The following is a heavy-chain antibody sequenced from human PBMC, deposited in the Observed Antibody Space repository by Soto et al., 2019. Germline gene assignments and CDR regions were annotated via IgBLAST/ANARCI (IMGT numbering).Heavy chain of an antibody. J-gene: IGHJ4*02. CDR2: IYYSGRT. CDR1: GGSISSGGYY. V-gene: IGHV4-31*03. Sequence: QVQLQESGPGLVKPSQTLSLTCTVSGGSISSGGYYWSWIRQHPGKDLEWIGYIYYSGRTYYNPSRDSRGTIAGDTSKHQFPLKLSSVPAADTAVYYCARGVIHWGQGTLVTDSS. CDR3: ARGVIH. D-gene: IGHD2-21*01.